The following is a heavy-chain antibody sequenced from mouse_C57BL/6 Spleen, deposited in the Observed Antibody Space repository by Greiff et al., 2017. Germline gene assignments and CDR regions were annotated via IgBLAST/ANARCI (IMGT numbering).Heavy chain of an antibody. D-gene: IGHD4-1*01. CDR2: IDPENGDT. V-gene: IGHV14-4*01. CDR1: GFNIKDDY. CDR3: TTRLVDY. J-gene: IGHJ2*01. Sequence: EVQLQQSGAELVRPGASVKLSCTASGFNIKDDYMHWVKQRPEQGLEWIGWIDPENGDTEYASKFQGKATITADTSSNTAYLQLSSLTSEDTAVYYCTTRLVDYWGQGTTLTVSS.